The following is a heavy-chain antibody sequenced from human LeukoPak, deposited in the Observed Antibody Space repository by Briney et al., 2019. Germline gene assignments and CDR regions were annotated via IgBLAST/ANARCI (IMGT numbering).Heavy chain of an antibody. J-gene: IGHJ4*02. CDR2: IHYSGST. CDR3: ARVATYAYYDVLTGPDID. V-gene: IGHV4-38-2*02. D-gene: IGHD3-9*01. Sequence: SETLSLTCSVSNYSISSNYHWGWSRQPPGKGLEWIGNIHYSGSTFHNPSLKSRVTLSVDTSKNQFSLKLSSVTAADTAVYYCARVATYAYYDVLTGPDIDWGQGTLVTVSS. CDR1: NYSISSNYH.